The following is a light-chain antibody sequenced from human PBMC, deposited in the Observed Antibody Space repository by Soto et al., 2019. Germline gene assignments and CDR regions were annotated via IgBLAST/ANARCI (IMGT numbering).Light chain of an antibody. J-gene: IGLJ7*01. CDR1: NSDIGNYNY. V-gene: IGLV2-14*01. CDR3: SSYTTSSRLL. Sequence: QSVLTQPASVSGSPGRSITISCTGSNSDIGNYNYVSWYQQHPGKAPKVMIYEVSNRPSGVSNRFSGSKSGNTASLTISGLQAEDEADYYCSSYTTSSRLLFGGGTQLSVL. CDR2: EVS.